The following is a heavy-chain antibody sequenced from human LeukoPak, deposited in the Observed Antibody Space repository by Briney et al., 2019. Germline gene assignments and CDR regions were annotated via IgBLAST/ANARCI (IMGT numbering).Heavy chain of an antibody. CDR1: GFTFSTYS. CDR2: ISSSSTTI. D-gene: IGHD6-19*01. V-gene: IGHV3-48*04. J-gene: IGHJ4*02. CDR3: ARLSGPGSGWTTLDY. Sequence: PGGSLRLSCAASGFTFSTYSMNWVRQAPGKGPEWVSYISSSSTTIYYADSVKGRFTISRDTAKNSLYLQMNSLRAEDTALYYCARLSGPGSGWTTLDYWGQGTLVTVSS.